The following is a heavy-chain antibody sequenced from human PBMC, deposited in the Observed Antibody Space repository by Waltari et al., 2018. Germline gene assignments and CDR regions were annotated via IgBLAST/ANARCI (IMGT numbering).Heavy chain of an antibody. D-gene: IGHD6-19*01. CDR1: GFSFGSWY. Sequence: DVLLVESGGDLVQPGGSLRLSCAASGFSFGSWYRSWFRQAPGKGLEWVANMNQDGSEKNYVDSVKGRFTISRDNAKNSLSLQMNSLRVEDTAVYYCARAPKRTSSEVDYWGQGTLVTVSS. CDR2: MNQDGSEK. CDR3: ARAPKRTSSEVDY. V-gene: IGHV3-7*01. J-gene: IGHJ4*02.